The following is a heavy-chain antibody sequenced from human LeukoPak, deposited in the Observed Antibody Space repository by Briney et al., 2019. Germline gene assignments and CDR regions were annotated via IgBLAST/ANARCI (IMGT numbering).Heavy chain of an antibody. V-gene: IGHV4-4*07. J-gene: IGHJ4*02. Sequence: SETLSLTCTVSGGSISGYYWSWIRQPAGKGLEWLGRIYTSGSTNYNPSLKSRVTISVDTSKNQFSLKLSSVTAADTAVYYCASPTRDYSNYNFAYWGQGTLVTVSS. CDR3: ASPTRDYSNYNFAY. CDR1: GGSISGYY. D-gene: IGHD4-11*01. CDR2: IYTSGST.